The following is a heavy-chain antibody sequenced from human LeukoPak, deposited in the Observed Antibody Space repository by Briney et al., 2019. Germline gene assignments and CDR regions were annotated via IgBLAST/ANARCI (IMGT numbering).Heavy chain of an antibody. CDR3: TTLNYARFDP. Sequence: PGGSLRLSCAASGFTFNNAYMSWVRQAPGKGLEWVGRIKSKTDGGTTDYAAPVKGRFTISGDDSKNTLYQHMNSLKTEDTAIYYCTTLNYARFDPWGQGTLVTVSS. CDR2: IKSKTDGGTT. D-gene: IGHD2-2*01. V-gene: IGHV3-15*01. J-gene: IGHJ5*02. CDR1: GFTFNNAY.